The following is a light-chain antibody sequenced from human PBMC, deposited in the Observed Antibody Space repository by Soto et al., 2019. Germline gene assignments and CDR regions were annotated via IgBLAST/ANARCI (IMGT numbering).Light chain of an antibody. CDR3: QQYNSGPYT. J-gene: IGKJ2*01. Sequence: EIVLTQSPATLSLSPGERATLSCRASQSVSSYLAWYQQKPGQAPRLLIYDAYNRATGVQARFSGSGSGTEFTLTIRSLQSEDFAVYYCQQYNSGPYTFGQGTKVDIK. CDR1: QSVSSY. CDR2: DAY. V-gene: IGKV3-15*01.